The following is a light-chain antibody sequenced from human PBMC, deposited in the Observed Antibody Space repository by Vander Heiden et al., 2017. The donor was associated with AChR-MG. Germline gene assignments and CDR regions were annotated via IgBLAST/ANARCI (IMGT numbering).Light chain of an antibody. J-gene: IGKJ2*01. CDR2: AAS. CDR3: QQSYSTPRT. Sequence: DIQMTQSPSSLSTSVGDRVTITCRASQNIRNFLNWYQQEPGKAPKLLIHAASSLQSGVPSRFSGSGSGTDFTLTISSLQPEDFATYYCQQSYSTPRTFGQGTKLEI. V-gene: IGKV1-39*01. CDR1: QNIRNF.